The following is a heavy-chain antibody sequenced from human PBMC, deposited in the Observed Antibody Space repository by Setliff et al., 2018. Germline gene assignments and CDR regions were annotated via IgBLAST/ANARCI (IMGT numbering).Heavy chain of an antibody. V-gene: IGHV4-39*01. Sequence: KTSETLSLTCSVSGGSISSSSYYWGWIRQPPGKGLEWIGSMYYSVSTYYNPSLKSRATISADTSKRQVSLNLNSVTAADTAVYYCMRQGAQMPSLSHLYGVDVWGQGTTVTV. CDR2: MYYSVST. CDR3: MRQGAQMPSLSHLYGVDV. D-gene: IGHD2-2*01. J-gene: IGHJ6*02. CDR1: GGSISSSSYY.